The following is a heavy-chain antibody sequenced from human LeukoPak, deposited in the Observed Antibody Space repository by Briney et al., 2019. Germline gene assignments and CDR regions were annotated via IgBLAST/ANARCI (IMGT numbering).Heavy chain of an antibody. D-gene: IGHD3-22*01. J-gene: IGHJ4*02. V-gene: IGHV4-59*01. CDR1: GGSISSYY. CDR2: IYYSGST. Sequence: SETLSLTCTVSGGSISSYYWSWIRQPPGKGLEWIGYIYYSGSTNYNPSLKSRVTTSVDTSKNQFSLKLSSVTAADTAVYYCARAGLWDYYDSSGYLYWGQETLVTVSS. CDR3: ARAGLWDYYDSSGYLY.